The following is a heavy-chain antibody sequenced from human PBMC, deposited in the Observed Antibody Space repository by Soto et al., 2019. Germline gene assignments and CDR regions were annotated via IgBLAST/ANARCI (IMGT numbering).Heavy chain of an antibody. V-gene: IGHV1-69*12. Sequence: QVQLVQSGAEVKKPGSSVKVSCKASGGTFSSYAISWVRQAPGQGREWMGGIIPIFGTANYAQKFQGRVTITADEFRSTAYMELSRVRSEDTAVYYCARNSRYYYGSGMEFYGMDVWGQGTTVTASS. CDR2: IIPIFGTA. D-gene: IGHD3-10*01. CDR3: ARNSRYYYGSGMEFYGMDV. J-gene: IGHJ6*02. CDR1: GGTFSSYA.